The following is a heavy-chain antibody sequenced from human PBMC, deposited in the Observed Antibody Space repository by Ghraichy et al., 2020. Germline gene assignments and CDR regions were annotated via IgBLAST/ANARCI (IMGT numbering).Heavy chain of an antibody. CDR3: AKLFDSSGYLVDF. D-gene: IGHD3-22*01. CDR2: ISRSGDST. J-gene: IGHJ4*02. V-gene: IGHV3-23*01. Sequence: GGSLRLSCAASGFTFSSYSMTWVRQAPGKGLDWVSGISRSGDSTYYADSVKGRFTISRDNSKNTVYLQMNSLRADDTALYYCAKLFDSSGYLVDFWGQGTLVTVYS. CDR1: GFTFSSYS.